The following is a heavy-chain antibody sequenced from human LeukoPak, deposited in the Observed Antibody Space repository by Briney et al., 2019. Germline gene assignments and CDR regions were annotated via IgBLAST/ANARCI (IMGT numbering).Heavy chain of an antibody. CDR2: IKGKTAGGTT. Sequence: GGSLRLSCAVSGFTLTNAWMSWVRLAPGKGLEWVGRIKGKTAGGTTDYAAPVKGRFTISGDDSKNMTYLQMNSLKTEDTAVCYCTTVNVVSTSDFWGQGTLVTVSS. J-gene: IGHJ4*02. V-gene: IGHV3-15*01. CDR3: TTVNVVSTSDF. D-gene: IGHD5/OR15-5a*01. CDR1: GFTLTNAW.